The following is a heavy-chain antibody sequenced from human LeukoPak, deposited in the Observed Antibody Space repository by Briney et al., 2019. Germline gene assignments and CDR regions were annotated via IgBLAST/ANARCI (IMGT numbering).Heavy chain of an antibody. CDR2: IYPGDSDT. CDR1: GYSFIRYW. V-gene: IGHV5-51*01. D-gene: IGHD1-26*01. J-gene: IGHJ1*01. CDR3: ARHMLVGAPVHFQH. Sequence: PGESLKISCKGSGYSFIRYWIGWVRQMPGKGLEWMGIIYPGDSDTRYSPSFQGQVTISVDKSISTAYLQWSSLKASDTAMYYCARHMLVGAPVHFQHWGQGSLVTVSS.